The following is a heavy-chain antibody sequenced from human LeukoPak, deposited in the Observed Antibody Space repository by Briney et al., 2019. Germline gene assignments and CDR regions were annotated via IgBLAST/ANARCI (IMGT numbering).Heavy chain of an antibody. Sequence: GGSLRLSCAASGFTFSSYAMSRVRQAPGKGLEWVSAISGSGGSTYYADYVKGRFTISRDNSKNTLYLQMNSLRAEDTAVYYRAKDWIGAAAGTTWGQGTLVTVSS. J-gene: IGHJ5*02. CDR2: ISGSGGST. CDR3: AKDWIGAAAGTT. CDR1: GFTFSSYA. D-gene: IGHD6-13*01. V-gene: IGHV3-23*01.